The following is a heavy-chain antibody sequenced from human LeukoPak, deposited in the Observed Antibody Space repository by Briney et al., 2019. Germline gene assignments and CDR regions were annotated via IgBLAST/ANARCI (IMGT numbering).Heavy chain of an antibody. Sequence: QSGGSLRLSCSVSGFTFSTYVMHWVRQAPGKGLEWVAVISYDGSNKYYADSVKGRFTISRDNSKNTLYLQMNSLRAEDTAVYYCANPSHGHYLYSGYDLSGYWGQGTLVTVSS. J-gene: IGHJ4*02. CDR1: GFTFSTYV. V-gene: IGHV3-30*18. CDR3: ANPSHGHYLYSGYDLSGY. CDR2: ISYDGSNK. D-gene: IGHD5-12*01.